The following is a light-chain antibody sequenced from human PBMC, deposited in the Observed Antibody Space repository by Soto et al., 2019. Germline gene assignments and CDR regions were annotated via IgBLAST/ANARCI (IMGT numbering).Light chain of an antibody. J-gene: IGKJ1*01. CDR3: QQYNDNWT. CDR2: KAS. CDR1: QSISSW. V-gene: IGKV1-5*03. Sequence: DIQMTQSPSTLSASVGDRATITCRASQSISSWLAWYQQKPGKAPKLLIYKASTLQSGVPSRFSGSGSGTEFTLAISSLQPDDFSTYYCQQYNDNWTFGQGTKVEIK.